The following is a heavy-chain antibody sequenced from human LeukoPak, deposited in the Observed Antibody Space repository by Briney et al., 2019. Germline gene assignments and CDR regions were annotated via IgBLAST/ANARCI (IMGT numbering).Heavy chain of an antibody. Sequence: GSLRLSCAASGFTFSSYDMHWVRQATGKGLEWVSAIGTAGDTYYPGSVKGRFTISRENAKNSLYLQMNSLRAGDTAVYYCARAYGSGGFDYWGQGTLVTVSS. J-gene: IGHJ4*02. CDR3: ARAYGSGGFDY. CDR1: GFTFSSYD. V-gene: IGHV3-13*01. D-gene: IGHD3-10*01. CDR2: IGTAGDT.